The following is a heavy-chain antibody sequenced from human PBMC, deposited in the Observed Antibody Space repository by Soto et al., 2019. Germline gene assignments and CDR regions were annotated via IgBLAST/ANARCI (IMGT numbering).Heavy chain of an antibody. D-gene: IGHD2-15*01. CDR3: ARKGGSPNWFDP. Sequence: EVQLVESGGGLVQPGGSLRLSCAASGFTFSSYSMNWVRQAPGKGLEWVSYISSSSSTIYYAASVKGRFTISRDNAKNSLYPQVNSVRDEDTAVYYCARKGGSPNWFDPWGQGTLVTVSS. V-gene: IGHV3-48*02. J-gene: IGHJ5*02. CDR2: ISSSSSTI. CDR1: GFTFSSYS.